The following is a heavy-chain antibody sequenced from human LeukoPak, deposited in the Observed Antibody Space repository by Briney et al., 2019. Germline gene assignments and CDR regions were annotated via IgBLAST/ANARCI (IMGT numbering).Heavy chain of an antibody. Sequence: GGSLRLSCAASGFTFSTYEMNWVRQAPGKGLEWVSYISSSGSTIYYADSVKGRFTISRDNAKNSLYLQMNSLGAEDTAVYYCARGPLHVVVPAATWFDPWGQGILVTVSS. D-gene: IGHD2-2*01. CDR2: ISSSGSTI. V-gene: IGHV3-48*03. J-gene: IGHJ5*02. CDR1: GFTFSTYE. CDR3: ARGPLHVVVPAATWFDP.